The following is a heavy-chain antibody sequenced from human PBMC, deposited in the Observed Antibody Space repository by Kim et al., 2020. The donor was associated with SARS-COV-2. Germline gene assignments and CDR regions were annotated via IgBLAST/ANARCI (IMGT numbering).Heavy chain of an antibody. CDR1: GFTFSDYY. D-gene: IGHD3-22*01. CDR2: ISSSSSYT. CDR3: AREVGGSSGTFDY. V-gene: IGHV3-11*06. J-gene: IGHJ4*02. Sequence: GGSLRLSCAASGFTFSDYYMSWIRQAPGKGLEWVSYISSSSSYTNYADSVKGRFTISRDNAKNSLYLQMNSLRAEDTAVYYCAREVGGSSGTFDYWGQGTLVTVSS.